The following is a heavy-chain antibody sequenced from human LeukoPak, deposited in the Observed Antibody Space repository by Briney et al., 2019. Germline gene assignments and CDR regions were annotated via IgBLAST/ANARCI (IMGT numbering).Heavy chain of an antibody. Sequence: GGSLRLSGAASGFTFSNAWMSWVRQAPGKGLEWVGRIKSKTDGGTTDYAAPVKGRFTISRDDSKNALYLQMNSLKTEDTAVYYCTTWGTSVPAAILYYYYMDVWGKGTTVTVSS. J-gene: IGHJ6*03. CDR3: TTWGTSVPAAILYYYYMDV. D-gene: IGHD2-2*01. CDR1: GFTFSNAW. CDR2: IKSKTDGGTT. V-gene: IGHV3-15*01.